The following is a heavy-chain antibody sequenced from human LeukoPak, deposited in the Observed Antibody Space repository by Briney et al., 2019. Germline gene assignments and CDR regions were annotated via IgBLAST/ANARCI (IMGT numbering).Heavy chain of an antibody. CDR2: ISSDGSKK. CDR3: SKVARLGWELLSYYFDF. J-gene: IGHJ4*02. V-gene: IGHV3-30*18. CDR1: GFTFSNYG. D-gene: IGHD1-26*01. Sequence: GGSLRLSCAASGFTFSNYGMHWVRQAPGKGLEWVAVISSDGSKKFYADSVKGRFTISRDNSKNTLYLQMNSLRPEDTAVYYCSKVARLGWELLSYYFDFWGQGTLVTVSS.